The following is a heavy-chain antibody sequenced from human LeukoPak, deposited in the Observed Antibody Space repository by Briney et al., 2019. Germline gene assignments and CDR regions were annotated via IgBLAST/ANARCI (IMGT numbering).Heavy chain of an antibody. Sequence: GGSLRLSCVASGFTFSRNWMSWVRQAPGKGLEWVGNIQPDGSEQYPVDSVKGRFTISRDNARNSLYLQMDSLTAEDTAVYYCARDPYSGSYGSTYYYFMDVWGKGTTVTISS. CDR1: GFTFSRNW. CDR2: IQPDGSEQ. J-gene: IGHJ6*03. V-gene: IGHV3-7*01. D-gene: IGHD1-26*01. CDR3: ARDPYSGSYGSTYYYFMDV.